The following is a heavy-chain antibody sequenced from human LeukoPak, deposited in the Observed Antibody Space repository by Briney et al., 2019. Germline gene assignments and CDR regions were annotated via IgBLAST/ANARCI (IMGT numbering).Heavy chain of an antibody. Sequence: PGGSLRLSCAASGFTFSSYGMHWVRQAPGKGLEWVAFIRYDGSNKYYADSVKGRFTISGDNSKNTLYLQMNSLRAEDTAVYYCAKGLSSGSYYDYWGQGTLVTVSS. CDR3: AKGLSSGSYYDY. CDR1: GFTFSSYG. J-gene: IGHJ4*02. D-gene: IGHD3-10*02. CDR2: IRYDGSNK. V-gene: IGHV3-30*02.